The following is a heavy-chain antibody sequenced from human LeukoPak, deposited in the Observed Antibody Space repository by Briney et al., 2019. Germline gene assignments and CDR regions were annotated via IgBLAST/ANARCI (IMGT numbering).Heavy chain of an antibody. D-gene: IGHD3-10*01. CDR3: AKGRGSGSNYNWFDP. V-gene: IGHV3-30-3*01. J-gene: IGHJ5*02. Sequence: GGSLRLSCAASGFTFSSYAMHWVRQAPGKGLEWVAVISYDGSNKYYADSVKGRFTISRDNSKNTLYLQMNSLRAEDTAVYYCAKGRGSGSNYNWFDPWGQGTLVTVSS. CDR1: GFTFSSYA. CDR2: ISYDGSNK.